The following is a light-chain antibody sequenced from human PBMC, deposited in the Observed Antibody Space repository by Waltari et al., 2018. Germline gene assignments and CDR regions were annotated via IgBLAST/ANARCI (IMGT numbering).Light chain of an antibody. CDR1: QSVNYF. J-gene: IGKJ4*01. Sequence: EIVLTQAPGTPSLSTGERTTQSCRASQSVNYFLAWFQQKPGQAPRLLIYDASNRATGIPARFSGSGSGTDFTLTISSLEPEDFAVYYCQQRTNWPLTFGGGTKVEIK. V-gene: IGKV3-11*01. CDR2: DAS. CDR3: QQRTNWPLT.